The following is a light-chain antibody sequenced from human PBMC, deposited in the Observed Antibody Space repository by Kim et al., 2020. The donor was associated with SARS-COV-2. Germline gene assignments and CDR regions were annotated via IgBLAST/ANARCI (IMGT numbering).Light chain of an antibody. CDR1: QSIDDF. J-gene: IGKJ1*01. V-gene: IGKV1-5*03. Sequence: DIQMTQSPSTLSASVGDRVTITCRASQSIDDFLAWYQQKPGKAPKLLIYRASSLKIGVPSRFSGSGSGTEFTLTASSLQPDDFATYYCQQYRSYPWTFGQGTKVDI. CDR3: QQYRSYPWT. CDR2: RAS.